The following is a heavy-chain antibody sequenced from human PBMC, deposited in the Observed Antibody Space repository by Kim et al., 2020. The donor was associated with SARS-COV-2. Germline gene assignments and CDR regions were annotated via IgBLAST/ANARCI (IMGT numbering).Heavy chain of an antibody. Sequence: GGSLRLSCAASGFSFSDYAIHWVRQAPGKGLEWVAIISYDGRNKFYADSVKGRFTISRDNSKNALYLQLDSLRAEDTALYYCARDVYDSGSNHHVALDYWGQGTLVTVSS. CDR3: ARDVYDSGSNHHVALDY. CDR1: GFSFSDYA. CDR2: ISYDGRNK. V-gene: IGHV3-30*04. J-gene: IGHJ4*02. D-gene: IGHD6-19*01.